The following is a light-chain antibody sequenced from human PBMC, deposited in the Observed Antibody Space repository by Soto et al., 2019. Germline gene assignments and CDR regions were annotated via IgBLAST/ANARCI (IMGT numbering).Light chain of an antibody. Sequence: IVLTQSPATPSLSPGERATLSCRASQSVSSYLAGYQQKLGQAPRLLIYHASNRATGIPARISGSGSGTDFTLTISSLEPQDFSVYYCQQRSKWPPTFGQGTKVEIK. V-gene: IGKV3-11*01. J-gene: IGKJ1*01. CDR3: QQRSKWPPT. CDR1: QSVSSY. CDR2: HAS.